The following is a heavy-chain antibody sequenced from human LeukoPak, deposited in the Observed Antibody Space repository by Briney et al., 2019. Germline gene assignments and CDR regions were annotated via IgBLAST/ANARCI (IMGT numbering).Heavy chain of an antibody. CDR3: VRGLWTAMGAGAY. V-gene: IGHV3-23*01. Sequence: GGSLRLSCAASGFTFDDYAMHWVRQAPGKGLEWVSGISAGGETTFYADSVRGRLTISRDNSRSTLYLQMDSLRIEDTSMYYCVRGLWTAMGAGAYWGQGTLVAVSS. J-gene: IGHJ4*02. D-gene: IGHD5-18*01. CDR1: GFTFDDYA. CDR2: ISAGGETT.